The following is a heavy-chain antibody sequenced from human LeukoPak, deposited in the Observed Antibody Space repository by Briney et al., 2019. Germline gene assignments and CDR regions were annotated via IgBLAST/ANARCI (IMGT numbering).Heavy chain of an antibody. Sequence: GASVKVSCKASGYAFTSYGISWMRQAPGQGLEWMGWIFPYNADTNYAQKLQGRVTMTTDTSTSTAYMELRSLRSVDTAVYYCARYSVAVAPSYWGQGTLVTVSS. CDR3: ARYSVAVAPSY. V-gene: IGHV1-18*01. CDR2: IFPYNADT. CDR1: GYAFTSYG. D-gene: IGHD6-19*01. J-gene: IGHJ4*02.